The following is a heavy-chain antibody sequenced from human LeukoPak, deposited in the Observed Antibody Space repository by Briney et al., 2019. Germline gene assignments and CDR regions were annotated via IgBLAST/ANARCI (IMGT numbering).Heavy chain of an antibody. V-gene: IGHV1-18*01. J-gene: IGHJ6*02. CDR2: ISAYNGNT. Sequence: ASVKVSCKASGYTFTSYGISWVQQAPGQGLEWMGWISAYNGNTNYAQKLQGRVTMTTDTSTSTAYMELRSLRSDDTAVYYCARMMDIVVVVAATHRYYYGMDVWGQGTTVTVSS. D-gene: IGHD2-15*01. CDR1: GYTFTSYG. CDR3: ARMMDIVVVVAATHRYYYGMDV.